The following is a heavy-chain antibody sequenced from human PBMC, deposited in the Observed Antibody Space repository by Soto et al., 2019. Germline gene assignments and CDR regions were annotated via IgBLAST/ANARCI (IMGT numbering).Heavy chain of an antibody. Sequence: QVQLVQSGAEVKKPGSSVKVSCKASGGTFNSYSITWVRQAPGQGLEWMGGIIPIIGTPNYAQKFQGRVTIPADESTTTAYVQLRSLRSEDMALYSWARCALWFGEFLSKYYHYFGLSVLGQGATGT. J-gene: IGHJ6*02. D-gene: IGHD3-10*01. CDR1: GGTFNSYS. CDR3: ARCALWFGEFLSKYYHYFGLSV. CDR2: IIPIIGTP. V-gene: IGHV1-69*01.